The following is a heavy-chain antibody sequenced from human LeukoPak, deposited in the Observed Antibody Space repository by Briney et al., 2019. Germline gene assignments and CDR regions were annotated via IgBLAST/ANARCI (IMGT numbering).Heavy chain of an antibody. CDR1: GGSFSGYY. J-gene: IGHJ4*02. Sequence: SETLSLTCAVYGGSFSGYYWSWIRQPPGKGLEWIGEINHSGSTNYNPSLKSRVTISVDTSKNQFSLKLSSVTAADTAVYYCARGGNIAAAGTDFEYWGQGTLVTVSS. CDR3: ARGGNIAAAGTDFEY. D-gene: IGHD6-13*01. CDR2: INHSGST. V-gene: IGHV4-34*01.